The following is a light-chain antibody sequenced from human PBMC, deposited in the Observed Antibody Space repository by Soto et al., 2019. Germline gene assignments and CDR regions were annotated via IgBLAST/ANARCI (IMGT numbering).Light chain of an antibody. CDR1: QGISSY. CDR2: AAS. V-gene: IGKV1-9*01. Sequence: IQLTQSPSSLSASVGDRVTITCRASQGISSYLAWYQQKPGKAPKLLIYAASTWQSGGPSRFSGSGSGTNFTVTISNPQPEEFATYYCQQLNSYPRTFGQGTQVDIK. CDR3: QQLNSYPRT. J-gene: IGKJ1*01.